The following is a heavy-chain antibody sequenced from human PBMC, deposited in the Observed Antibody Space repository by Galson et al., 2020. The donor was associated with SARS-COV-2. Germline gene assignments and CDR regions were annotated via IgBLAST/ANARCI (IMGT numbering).Heavy chain of an antibody. CDR2: ISGNGNHI. CDR3: AKEKFCNGDDCYSFDN. CDR1: GFTFSTYA. V-gene: IGHV3-23*01. J-gene: IGHJ4*02. D-gene: IGHD2-15*01. Sequence: GGSLRLSCAASGFTFSTYAMSWVRQAPGKGLEWISAISGNGNHIYYADSVRGRFTTSRDNSMNTLYLQLNSLRGEDTALYYCAKEKFCNGDDCYSFDNWGQGTRVTVSS.